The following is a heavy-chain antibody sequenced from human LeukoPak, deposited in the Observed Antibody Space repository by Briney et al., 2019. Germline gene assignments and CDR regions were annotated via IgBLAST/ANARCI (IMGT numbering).Heavy chain of an antibody. Sequence: GGSLRLSCAATGFIFSNYGMHWVRQAPGKGLEWVAVISYDGSNQYYADSVKGRFTISRDNSKNTLYLQMNSLRAEDTAVYYCARTDCSGSSCYKIYYFDYWGQGTLVTVSS. V-gene: IGHV3-30*03. D-gene: IGHD2-15*01. CDR2: ISYDGSNQ. J-gene: IGHJ4*02. CDR3: ARTDCSGSSCYKIYYFDY. CDR1: GFIFSNYG.